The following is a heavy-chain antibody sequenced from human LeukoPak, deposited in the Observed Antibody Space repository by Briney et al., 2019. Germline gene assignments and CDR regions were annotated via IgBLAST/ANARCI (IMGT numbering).Heavy chain of an antibody. D-gene: IGHD6-19*01. CDR2: FDPEDGET. Sequence: ASVKVSCKVSGYTLTELSMHWVRQTPGKGLEWMGGFDPEDGETIYAQKFQGRVTMTEDTSTDTAYMELSSLRSEDTAVYYCATLSAVAKKLADYWGQGTLVTVSS. CDR1: GYTLTELS. CDR3: ATLSAVAKKLADY. V-gene: IGHV1-24*01. J-gene: IGHJ4*02.